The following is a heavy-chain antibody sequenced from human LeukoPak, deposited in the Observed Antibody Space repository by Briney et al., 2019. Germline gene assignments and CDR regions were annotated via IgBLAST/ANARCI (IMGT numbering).Heavy chain of an antibody. J-gene: IGHJ5*02. Sequence: PGGSLRLSCAASGFTFSSYAMSWVRQAPGKGLEWVSAISGSGGSTYYADSVKGRFTISRDNSKNTLYLQMNSLRAEDTAVYYCAKEGSLSYSYVIMAWFDPWGQGTLVTVSS. CDR2: ISGSGGST. CDR1: GFTFSSYA. CDR3: AKEGSLSYSYVIMAWFDP. D-gene: IGHD5-18*01. V-gene: IGHV3-23*01.